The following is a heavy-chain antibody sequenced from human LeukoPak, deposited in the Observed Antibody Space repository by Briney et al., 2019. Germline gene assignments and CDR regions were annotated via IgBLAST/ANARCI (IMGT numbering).Heavy chain of an antibody. J-gene: IGHJ6*02. CDR1: GYTFTSYG. Sequence: ASVKVSCKASGYTFTSYGISWVRQAPGQGLEWMGWISAYNGNTNYAQKLQGRVTTTTDTSTSTAYMELRSLRSDDTAVYYCAKDQSSLEWPQLRYYGMDVWGQGTTVTVSS. CDR3: AKDQSSLEWPQLRYYGMDV. CDR2: ISAYNGNT. D-gene: IGHD1-1*01. V-gene: IGHV1-18*04.